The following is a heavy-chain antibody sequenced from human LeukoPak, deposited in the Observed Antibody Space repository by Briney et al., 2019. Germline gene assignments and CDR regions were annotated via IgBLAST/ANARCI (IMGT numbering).Heavy chain of an antibody. CDR3: ARHTGWPGSIVATIYVDYYYYGMDV. CDR1: GYTFTSYG. V-gene: IGHV1-18*01. Sequence: ASVKVSCKASGYTFTSYGISWVRQAPGQGLEWMGWISAYNGNTNYAQKLQGRVTMTTDTSTSTAYMELRSLRSDDTAVYYCARHTGWPGSIVATIYVDYYYYGMDVWGQGTTVTVSS. J-gene: IGHJ6*02. CDR2: ISAYNGNT. D-gene: IGHD5-12*01.